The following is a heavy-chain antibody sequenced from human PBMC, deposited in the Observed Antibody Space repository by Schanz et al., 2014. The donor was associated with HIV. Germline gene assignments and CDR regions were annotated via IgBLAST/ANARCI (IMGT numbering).Heavy chain of an antibody. CDR3: ANEEVPNDY. J-gene: IGHJ4*02. V-gene: IGHV3-23*01. Sequence: EVQLLESGGGLVQPGGSLRLSCAASGFSFITYGMGWVRQAPGKGLEWVSSISGSGGATWYADSVKGRFTISRDNSKNTVYLQMNSLRAEDTAVYYCANEEVPNDYWGQGTLVTVSS. CDR1: GFSFITYG. CDR2: ISGSGGAT.